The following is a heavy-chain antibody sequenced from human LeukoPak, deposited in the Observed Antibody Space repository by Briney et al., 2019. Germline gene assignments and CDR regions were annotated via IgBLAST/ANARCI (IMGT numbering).Heavy chain of an antibody. J-gene: IGHJ4*02. CDR3: ARRRWGVGATTDAY. Sequence: SETLSLTCTVSGGSISNSNYHWGWIRQPPGKGLEWSGSIYYSGSTYCNPSLKSRVTISVDTSKNQFSLKLSSVTAAATAVYYCARRRWGVGATTDAYWAQGTLVTVSS. D-gene: IGHD1-26*01. V-gene: IGHV4-39*01. CDR1: GGSISNSNYH. CDR2: IYYSGST.